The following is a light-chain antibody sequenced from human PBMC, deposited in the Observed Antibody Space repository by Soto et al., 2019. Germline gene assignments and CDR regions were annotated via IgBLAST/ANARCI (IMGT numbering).Light chain of an antibody. CDR2: EVS. J-gene: IGLJ1*01. Sequence: QSALTXPPSASGSPGQSVTISCTGTSSDVGGYNYVSWYQQHPGKAPKLMIYEVSKRPSGVPDRFSGSKSGNTASLTVSGLQAEDEADYYCSSYAGSNNFRYVFGTGTKVTVL. V-gene: IGLV2-8*01. CDR3: SSYAGSNNFRYV. CDR1: SSDVGGYNY.